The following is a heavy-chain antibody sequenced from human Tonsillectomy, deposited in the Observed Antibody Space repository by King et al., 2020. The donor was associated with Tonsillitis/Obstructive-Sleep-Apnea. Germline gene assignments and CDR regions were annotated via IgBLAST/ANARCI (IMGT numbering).Heavy chain of an antibody. J-gene: IGHJ4*02. CDR1: GFSFSNYG. D-gene: IGHD6-6*01. Sequence: VQLVESGGGVVQPGRSLRLSCAASGFSFSNYGMHWVRQAPGKGLECVAYDGSNKYYADSVKGRFTISRDSSKHTLYLQMNSLRAEDTAVYYCAKDQGMAGRPPYYFDYWGQGTLVTVSS. CDR2: YDGSNK. CDR3: AKDQGMAGRPPYYFDY. V-gene: IGHV3-30*18.